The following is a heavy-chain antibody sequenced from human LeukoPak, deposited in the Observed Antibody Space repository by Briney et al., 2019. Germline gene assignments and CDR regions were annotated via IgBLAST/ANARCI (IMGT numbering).Heavy chain of an antibody. J-gene: IGHJ6*02. D-gene: IGHD3-10*01. Sequence: NSSETLSLTCTVSGGSISSSSYYWGWIRQPPGKGLEWIGSIYYSGSTYYNPSLKSRVTISVDKSKNQFSLKLSSVTAADTAVYFCARDGEMVRGAPRGMDVWGQGTTVTVSS. CDR3: ARDGEMVRGAPRGMDV. CDR1: GGSISSSSYY. V-gene: IGHV4-39*07. CDR2: IYYSGST.